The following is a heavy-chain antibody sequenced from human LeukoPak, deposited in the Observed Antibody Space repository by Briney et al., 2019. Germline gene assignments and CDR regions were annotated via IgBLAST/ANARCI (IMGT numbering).Heavy chain of an antibody. CDR3: ARAGRYYDGTGYYWYFDF. CDR2: ISQSGST. V-gene: IGHV4-4*02. D-gene: IGHD3-22*01. J-gene: IGHJ4*02. CDR1: GGSISSSNW. Sequence: SGTLSLTCAVSGGSISSSNWWSWVRQPPEKGLEWIGEISQSGSTNYNPSLKSRVTMSVDKSKNQFSLKLTSVTAADTAVYYCARAGRYYDGTGYYWYFDFWGQGTLVTVSS.